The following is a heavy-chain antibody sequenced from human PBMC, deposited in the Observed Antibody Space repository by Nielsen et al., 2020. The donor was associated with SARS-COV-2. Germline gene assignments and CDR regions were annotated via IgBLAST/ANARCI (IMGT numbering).Heavy chain of an antibody. V-gene: IGHV7-4-1*02. J-gene: IGHJ3*02. CDR3: ARLADYEYVWGSFADDAFDI. Sequence: WVRQAPGQGLKWLGWINTNTGNPTYAQGFTGRFVFSLDTSVSTAYLQISSLKAEDTALYYCARLADYEYVWGSFADDAFDIWGQGTMVTVSS. CDR2: INTNTGNP. D-gene: IGHD3-16*01.